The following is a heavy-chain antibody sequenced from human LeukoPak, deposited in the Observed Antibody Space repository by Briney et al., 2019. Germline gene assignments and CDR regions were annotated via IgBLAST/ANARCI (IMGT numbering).Heavy chain of an antibody. Sequence: ASVKVSCKASGYTFTGYYMHWVRQAPGQGLEWMGWLNPNSGGTNYAQKFQGRLTMIRDTSISTAYMELSSLSSDDTAVYYCARPREAATTFRAFDIWGQGTMVTVSS. V-gene: IGHV1-2*02. D-gene: IGHD2-15*01. CDR3: ARPREAATTFRAFDI. J-gene: IGHJ3*02. CDR1: GYTFTGYY. CDR2: LNPNSGGT.